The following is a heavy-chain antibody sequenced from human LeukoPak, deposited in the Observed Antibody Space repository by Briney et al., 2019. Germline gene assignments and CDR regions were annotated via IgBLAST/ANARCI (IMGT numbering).Heavy chain of an antibody. J-gene: IGHJ4*02. CDR2: IYYSGNT. CDR3: ARAPNWNYELLFDY. CDR1: GGSFSSSDYY. Sequence: SETLSLTCTVSGGSFSSSDYYWCWIRQPPGKGLEWIGSIYYSGNTYYNPSLKSRLTISVDTSKNQFSLKLSSVTAADTAVYYCARAPNWNYELLFDYWGQGTLVTVSS. V-gene: IGHV4-39*07. D-gene: IGHD1-7*01.